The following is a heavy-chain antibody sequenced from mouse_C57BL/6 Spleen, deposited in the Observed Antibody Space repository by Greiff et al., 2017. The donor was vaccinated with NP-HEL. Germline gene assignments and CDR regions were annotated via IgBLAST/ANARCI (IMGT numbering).Heavy chain of an antibody. V-gene: IGHV5-4*01. CDR2: ISDGGSYT. J-gene: IGHJ3*01. CDR3: AREGAGTRAWFAY. Sequence: EVKLVESGGGLVKPGGSLKLSCAASGFTFSSYAMSWVRQTPEKRLEWVATISDGGSYTYHPDNVKGRFTISRDNAKNNLYLQMSHLKSEDTAMYYCAREGAGTRAWFAYWGQGTLVTVSA. D-gene: IGHD4-1*01. CDR1: GFTFSSYA.